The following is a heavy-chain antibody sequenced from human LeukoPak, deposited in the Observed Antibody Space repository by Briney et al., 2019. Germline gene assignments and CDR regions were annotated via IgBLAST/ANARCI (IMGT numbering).Heavy chain of an antibody. V-gene: IGHV3-43*01. D-gene: IGHD2-15*01. J-gene: IGHJ6*02. CDR3: ARGPNRWWVVSRNWGMDV. CDR2: ISWDESTT. Sequence: PGGSLRLSCAASVLSIGDNSMHWVRQAPGKGLEWVSLISWDESTTYYSDSVKGRFTVSRDSSKNSLHLQMNSLRTEDTALYYCARGPNRWWVVSRNWGMDVWGQGTTVTVSS. CDR1: VLSIGDNS.